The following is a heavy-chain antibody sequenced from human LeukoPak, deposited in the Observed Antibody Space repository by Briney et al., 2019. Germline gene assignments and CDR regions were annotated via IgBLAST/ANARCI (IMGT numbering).Heavy chain of an antibody. CDR1: GFTFSNYA. J-gene: IGHJ1*01. CDR2: ISYDGSNK. Sequence: PGGSLRLSCAASGFTFSNYAMSWVRQAPGKGLEWVAVISYDGSNKYYADSVKGRFTISRDNSKNTLYLQMNSLRAEDTAVYYCAKDQTSYCSGGSCYSIGYFQHWGQGTLVTVSS. D-gene: IGHD2-15*01. CDR3: AKDQTSYCSGGSCYSIGYFQH. V-gene: IGHV3-30*04.